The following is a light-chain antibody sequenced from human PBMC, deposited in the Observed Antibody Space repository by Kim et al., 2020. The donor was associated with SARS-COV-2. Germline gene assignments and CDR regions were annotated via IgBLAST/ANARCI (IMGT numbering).Light chain of an antibody. CDR2: GKN. CDR3: NSRDNSGDHVV. J-gene: IGLJ2*01. Sequence: LGQAVRITCQGDSLRTYYASWYQQKPGQAPILVIYGKNNRPSGIPDRFSGSSSGNTASLTVTGAQAVDEADYYCNSRDNSGDHVVFGGGTKLIVL. CDR1: SLRTYY. V-gene: IGLV3-19*01.